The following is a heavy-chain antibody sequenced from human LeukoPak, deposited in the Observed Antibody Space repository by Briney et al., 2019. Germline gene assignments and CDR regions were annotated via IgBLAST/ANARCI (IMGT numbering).Heavy chain of an antibody. J-gene: IGHJ4*02. V-gene: IGHV4-34*01. CDR1: GGSFSGYY. D-gene: IGHD1-26*01. Sequence: SETLSLTCAVYGGSFSGYYWSWLRQPPGKGLEWMGEINHSGSTYYNASLQSRVTISIDTSKNQFSLRLNSVTAADTAMYYCAKSGGYGLIDYWGQGTRVTVSS. CDR2: INHSGST. CDR3: AKSGGYGLIDY.